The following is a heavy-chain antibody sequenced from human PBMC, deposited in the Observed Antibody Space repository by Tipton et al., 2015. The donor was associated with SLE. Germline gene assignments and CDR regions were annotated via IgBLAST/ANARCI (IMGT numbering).Heavy chain of an antibody. CDR1: GGSISSHN. D-gene: IGHD6-13*01. CDR2: IYYSGST. J-gene: IGHJ4*02. Sequence: GLVKPSETLSLTCTVSGGSISSHNWSWIRQPPGKGLEWIGYIYYSGSTNYNRSLKSRVTISVDTSKNQFSLKLNSVTAADTAVYYCARAAAGTIDYWGQGTLVTVSS. CDR3: ARAAAGTIDY. V-gene: IGHV4-59*08.